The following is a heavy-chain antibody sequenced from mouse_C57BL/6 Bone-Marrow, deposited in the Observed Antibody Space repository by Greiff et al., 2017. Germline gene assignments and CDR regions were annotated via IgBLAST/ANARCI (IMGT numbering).Heavy chain of an antibody. CDR2: IYPGDGDT. Sequence: QVQLKESGPELVKPGASVKISCKASGYAFSSSWMNWVKQRPGKGLEWIGRIYPGDGDTNYNGKFKGKATLTADKSSSTAYMQLSSLTSDDSAVYFCARYYGSSPLYAMDYWGQGTSVTVSS. CDR3: ARYYGSSPLYAMDY. J-gene: IGHJ4*01. V-gene: IGHV1-82*01. CDR1: GYAFSSSW. D-gene: IGHD1-1*01.